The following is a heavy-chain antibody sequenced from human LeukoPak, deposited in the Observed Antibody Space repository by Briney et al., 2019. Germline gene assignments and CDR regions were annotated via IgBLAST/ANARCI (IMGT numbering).Heavy chain of an antibody. Sequence: ASVTVSCKASGYTFTSYYMHWVRQAPGQGREWMGIINPSGGSTRYAQKFQGRVTMTRDTSTSTVYMELSSLRSEDTAVYYCARVSMRGVTQDWFDAWGQGTLVTASS. CDR1: GYTFTSYY. D-gene: IGHD3-10*01. V-gene: IGHV1-46*01. CDR2: INPSGGST. J-gene: IGHJ5*02. CDR3: ARVSMRGVTQDWFDA.